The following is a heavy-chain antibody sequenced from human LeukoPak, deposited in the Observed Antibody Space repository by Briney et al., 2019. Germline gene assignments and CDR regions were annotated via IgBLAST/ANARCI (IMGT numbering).Heavy chain of an antibody. CDR2: INPNSGGT. J-gene: IGHJ4*02. CDR3: ARGDWNYVHLFDY. V-gene: IGHV1-2*02. Sequence: ASVKVSCKASGYTFTGYYMHWVRQAPGQGLEWMGWINPNSGGTNYAQKFQGRVTMTTDTSTSTAHMELRSLRSDDTAVYYCARGDWNYVHLFDYWGQGTLVTVSS. D-gene: IGHD1-7*01. CDR1: GYTFTGYY.